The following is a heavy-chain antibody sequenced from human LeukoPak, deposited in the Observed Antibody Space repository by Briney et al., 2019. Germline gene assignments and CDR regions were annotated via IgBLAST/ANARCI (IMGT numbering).Heavy chain of an antibody. D-gene: IGHD3-22*01. CDR1: GFTFSSYA. Sequence: KTGGSLRLSCAASGFTFSSYAMHWVRQAPGKGLEWVAVISYDGSNKYYADSVKGRFTISRDNSKNTLYLQMNSLRAEDTAVYYCARATSNPNYYDSSGYLWGQGTLVTVSS. CDR3: ARATSNPNYYDSSGYL. CDR2: ISYDGSNK. J-gene: IGHJ4*02. V-gene: IGHV3-30*04.